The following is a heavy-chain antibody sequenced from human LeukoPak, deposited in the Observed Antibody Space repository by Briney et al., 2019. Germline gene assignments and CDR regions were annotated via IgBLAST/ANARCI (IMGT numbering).Heavy chain of an antibody. J-gene: IGHJ3*02. D-gene: IGHD6-19*01. CDR1: GYTFTSYG. CDR3: ASPLYSSGWYEFHAFDI. V-gene: IGHV1-18*01. Sequence: ASVKVSCKASGYTFTSYGISWVRQAPGQGLEWMGWISAYNGNTNYAQKLQGRVTMTTDTSTSTAYMELRSLRSDDTAVYYCASPLYSSGWYEFHAFDIWGQGTMVTVSS. CDR2: ISAYNGNT.